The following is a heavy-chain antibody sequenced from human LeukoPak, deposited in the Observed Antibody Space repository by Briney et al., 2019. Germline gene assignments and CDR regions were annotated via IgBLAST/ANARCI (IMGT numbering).Heavy chain of an antibody. Sequence: PSETLSLTCAVYGGSFSGYYWSWIRQPPGKGLGWIGEIYHSGSTNYNPSLKSRVTISLDTSKNQFSLKLSSVTAADTAVYYCARGRYDSSGLYFDYWGQGTLVTVSS. J-gene: IGHJ4*02. CDR3: ARGRYDSSGLYFDY. D-gene: IGHD3-22*01. CDR1: GGSFSGYY. V-gene: IGHV4-34*01. CDR2: IYHSGST.